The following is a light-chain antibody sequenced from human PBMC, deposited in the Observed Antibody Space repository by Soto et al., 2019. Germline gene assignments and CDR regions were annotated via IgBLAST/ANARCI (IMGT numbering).Light chain of an antibody. Sequence: DVQMTQSPSSLSASVGDRVTITCRASQSVSKYLNWYQQKPGKAPKLLIYAASSLQSGVPSRFSGSGSGTEFTLTITSLQPEDFATYYCQQCDITPLTFGGGTKVEVK. CDR1: QSVSKY. CDR2: AAS. J-gene: IGKJ4*01. V-gene: IGKV1-39*01. CDR3: QQCDITPLT.